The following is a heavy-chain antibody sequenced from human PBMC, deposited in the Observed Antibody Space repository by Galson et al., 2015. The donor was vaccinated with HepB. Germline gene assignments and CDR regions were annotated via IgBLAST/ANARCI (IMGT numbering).Heavy chain of an antibody. D-gene: IGHD3-16*01. CDR2: VNLDGSEM. Sequence: SLRLSCAASGFTFSAYWMSWVRQVPGKGLEWVADVNLDGSEMYYADSVKGRFTISRDNAERSVSLHMYSLRAEDTAVYYCAREVMIRTLAHKTPEYWGQGTLVTVSS. V-gene: IGHV3-7*03. CDR1: GFTFSAYW. J-gene: IGHJ4*02. CDR3: AREVMIRTLAHKTPEY.